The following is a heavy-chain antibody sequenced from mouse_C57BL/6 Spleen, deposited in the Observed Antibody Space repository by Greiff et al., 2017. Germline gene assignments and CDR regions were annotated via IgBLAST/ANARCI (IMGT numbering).Heavy chain of an antibody. CDR3: ARSMVTTGYFDY. CDR2: IRNKANGYTT. J-gene: IGHJ2*01. V-gene: IGHV7-3*01. CDR1: GFTFTDYY. Sequence: EVKLMESGGGLVQPGGSLSLSCAASGFTFTDYYMSWVRQPPGKALEWLGFIRNKANGYTTEYSASVKGRFTISRDNSQSILYLQMNALRAEDSATYYCARSMVTTGYFDYWGQGTTLTVSS. D-gene: IGHD2-2*01.